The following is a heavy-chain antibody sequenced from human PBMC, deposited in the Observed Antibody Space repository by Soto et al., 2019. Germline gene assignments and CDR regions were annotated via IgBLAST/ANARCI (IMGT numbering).Heavy chain of an antibody. CDR2: INPSSGST. V-gene: IGHV1-46*01. Sequence: ASVNVSCKASGYTFTSSYIHWVRQAPGQGLEWMGIINPSSGSTTYAQKFQGRVTMTRDTSTNTVYMELSSLRSEDTAVFYCARAAGFSGSYPGGYYFDYWGQ. CDR1: GYTFTSSY. CDR3: ARAAGFSGSYPGGYYFDY. J-gene: IGHJ4*02. D-gene: IGHD1-26*01.